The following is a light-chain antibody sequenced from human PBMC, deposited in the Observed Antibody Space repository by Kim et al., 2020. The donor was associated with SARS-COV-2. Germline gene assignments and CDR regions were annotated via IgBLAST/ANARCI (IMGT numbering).Light chain of an antibody. J-gene: IGKJ2*01. CDR3: MQRMDQYT. CDR2: GVS. Sequence: ILMTQTPLSLSVTPGQPASISCKSNQSLLDTDGKTYLYWYLHKPGQSPHLLIYGVSSRFSGVPDRFSGGGSETDFTLKISRGEAEEVGVYYCMQRMDQYTRGKETELEI. CDR1: QSLLDTDGKTY. V-gene: IGKV2-29*03.